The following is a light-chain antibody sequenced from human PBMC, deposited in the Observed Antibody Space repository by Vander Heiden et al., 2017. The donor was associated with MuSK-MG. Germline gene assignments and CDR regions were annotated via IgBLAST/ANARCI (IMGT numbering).Light chain of an antibody. V-gene: IGKV1-5*01. J-gene: IGKJ2*01. CDR1: KSISTW. CDR3: QQDYSYQST. Sequence: EIQMTQCHSTLSESVGDRVTITCRASKSISTWLASHQQKPGKAPNLLIYDASTLKNGVPSRCSGRGSGTEFTLTISSLPPDDFATYYCQQDYSYQSTFGPGTKVEIK. CDR2: DAS.